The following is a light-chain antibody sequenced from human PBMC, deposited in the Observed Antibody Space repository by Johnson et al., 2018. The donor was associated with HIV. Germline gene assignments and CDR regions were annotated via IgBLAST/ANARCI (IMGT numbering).Light chain of an antibody. CDR1: SSNIGNNY. CDR2: ANT. Sequence: QSVLTQPPSVSAAPGQKVTISCSGSSSNIGNNYVSWYQQLPGTAPKLLIYANTKRPSGIPDRFSGSKSGTSATLGITGLQTGDEAEYYCGTWDSRLSGGHVFGTGTKVTVL. CDR3: GTWDSRLSGGHV. J-gene: IGLJ1*01. V-gene: IGLV1-51*01.